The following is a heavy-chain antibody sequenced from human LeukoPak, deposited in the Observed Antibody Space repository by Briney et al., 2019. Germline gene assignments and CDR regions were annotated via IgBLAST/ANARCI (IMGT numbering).Heavy chain of an antibody. CDR3: AKGAEGVQWLQLV. CDR2: ISEDGGST. J-gene: IGHJ4*02. CDR1: GFTFDDYA. D-gene: IGHD5-24*01. Sequence: GGSLRLSCAASGFTFDDYAMHWVRQAPGEGLEWVSVISEDGGSTYYADFVKGRFTISRDNSKNSLYLQMNNLGTEDSALYYCAKGAEGVQWLQLVWGQGTLVTVSS. V-gene: IGHV3-43*02.